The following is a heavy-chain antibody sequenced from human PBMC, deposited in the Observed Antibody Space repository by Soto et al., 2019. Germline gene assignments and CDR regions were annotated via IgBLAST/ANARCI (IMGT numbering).Heavy chain of an antibody. J-gene: IGHJ6*03. CDR1: GFTFTAYW. CDR3: ARQTNMDV. V-gene: IGHV3-7*01. Sequence: GGSLRLSGAAAGFTFTAYWMTWVRQAPGKGLEWVANINRDGSERYYVDSVKGRFIISRDNAKNSLFLQMDSLRAEDTAVYYCARQTNMDVWGKGTTVTVSS. CDR2: INRDGSER.